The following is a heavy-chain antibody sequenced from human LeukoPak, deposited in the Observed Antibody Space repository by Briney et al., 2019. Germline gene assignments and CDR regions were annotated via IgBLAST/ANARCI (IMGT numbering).Heavy chain of an antibody. CDR3: ARSIWFGDLRFDY. CDR2: IRQDGSEK. CDR1: GFTFSSYW. Sequence: GGSLRLSCAASGFTFSSYWMSWVRQAPGKGLEWVANIRQDGSEKYYVDSVKGRFTISRDNAKNSLYLQMNSLRAEDTAVYYCARSIWFGDLRFDYWGQGTLVTFSS. D-gene: IGHD3-10*01. J-gene: IGHJ4*02. V-gene: IGHV3-7*01.